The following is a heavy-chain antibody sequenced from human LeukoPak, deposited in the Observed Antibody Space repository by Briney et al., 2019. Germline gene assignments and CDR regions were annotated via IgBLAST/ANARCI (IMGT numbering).Heavy chain of an antibody. CDR1: GYTFTSYD. Sequence: ASVKVSCKASGYTFTSYDINWVRQATGQGLEWMGWMNPNSGNTGYAQKFQGRVTITRNTSISTAYMELSSLRSEDTAVYYCARGGVYCSSTSCSLGFDYWGQGTLVTVSS. J-gene: IGHJ4*02. D-gene: IGHD2-2*01. CDR2: MNPNSGNT. V-gene: IGHV1-8*03. CDR3: ARGGVYCSSTSCSLGFDY.